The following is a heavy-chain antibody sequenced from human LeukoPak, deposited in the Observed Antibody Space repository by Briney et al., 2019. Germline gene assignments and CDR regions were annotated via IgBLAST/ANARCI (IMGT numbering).Heavy chain of an antibody. CDR1: GGSISSYY. V-gene: IGHV4-59*01. D-gene: IGHD3-10*01. CDR2: IYYSGNT. Sequence: PSETLSLTCTVSGGSISSYYWSWMRQPPGKGLEWIGYIYYSGNTNYNPSLKSRVTISVDTSKNQFSLKLSSVTAADTAVYYCARVEVRPMVRGVIDCWGQGTLVTVSS. CDR3: ARVEVRPMVRGVIDC. J-gene: IGHJ4*02.